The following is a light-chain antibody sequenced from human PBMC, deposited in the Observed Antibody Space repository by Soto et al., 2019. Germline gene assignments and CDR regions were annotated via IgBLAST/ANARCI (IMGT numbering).Light chain of an antibody. Sequence: QSALTQPASVSGSPGQPITISCTGTSSDVGSFDSVAWYQHNPGKAPKLMIYDISNRPSGVSSRFSGSKSGNTASLSISGLQTEEEANYYCSSFTTSSTLVFGTGTKLTVL. CDR2: DIS. J-gene: IGLJ1*01. V-gene: IGLV2-14*01. CDR1: SSDVGSFDS. CDR3: SSFTTSSTLV.